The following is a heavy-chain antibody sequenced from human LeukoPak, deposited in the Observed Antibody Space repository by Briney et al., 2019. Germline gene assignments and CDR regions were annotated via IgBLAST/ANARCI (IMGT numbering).Heavy chain of an antibody. V-gene: IGHV4-34*01. CDR3: AMVRGDYYYYMDV. CDR2: INHSGST. CDR1: GGSFSGYY. J-gene: IGHJ6*03. Sequence: SETLSLTCAVYGGSFSGYYWSWIRQPPGKGREWIGEINHSGSTNYNPSLKSRSTISVATSTYQSSLNLSAGTVAATPGNSLAMVRGDYYYYMDVWGKGTTVTVSS. D-gene: IGHD2-8*01.